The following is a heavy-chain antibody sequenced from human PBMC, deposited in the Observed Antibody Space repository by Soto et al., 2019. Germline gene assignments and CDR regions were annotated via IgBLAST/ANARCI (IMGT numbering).Heavy chain of an antibody. D-gene: IGHD3-16*02. CDR2: ISAYSGDT. CDR1: GYTFTGYY. Sequence: GASVKVSCKASGYTFTGYYMHWVRQAPGQGLEWMGWISAYSGDTNYAQKLQGRVTMTTDTSTSTAYMELRSLRSDDTAVYYCARVLTYDYIWGSYRLIDYWGQGTLVTVSS. V-gene: IGHV1-18*04. CDR3: ARVLTYDYIWGSYRLIDY. J-gene: IGHJ4*02.